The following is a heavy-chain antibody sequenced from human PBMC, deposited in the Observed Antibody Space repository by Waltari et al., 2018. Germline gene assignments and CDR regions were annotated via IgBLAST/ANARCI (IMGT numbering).Heavy chain of an antibody. D-gene: IGHD3-3*01. CDR2: ITPNSGGT. CDR3: ARVAITIFGVVIGHDAFDI. Sequence: QVQLVQSGAEVKKPGASVKVSCKASGYTFTGYYMHWVRQAPGQGLEWMGRITPNSGGTNYAQKFQGRVTMTRATSISAAYMGLSRLRSDDTAVYYCARVAITIFGVVIGHDAFDIWGQGTMVTVSS. J-gene: IGHJ3*02. V-gene: IGHV1-2*06. CDR1: GYTFTGYY.